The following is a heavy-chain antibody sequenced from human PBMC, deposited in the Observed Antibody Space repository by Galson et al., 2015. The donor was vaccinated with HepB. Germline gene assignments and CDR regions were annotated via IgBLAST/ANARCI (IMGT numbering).Heavy chain of an antibody. D-gene: IGHD2-2*01. CDR2: IYTSGST. Sequence: TLSLTCTVSGGPISSGSYYWSWIRQPAGKGLEWIGRIYTSGSTNYNPSLKSRVTMSVDTSKNQFSLKLSSVTAADTAVYHCARLYCSSTSCGDYWGQGTLVTVSS. CDR1: GGPISSGSYY. J-gene: IGHJ4*02. V-gene: IGHV4-61*02. CDR3: ARLYCSSTSCGDY.